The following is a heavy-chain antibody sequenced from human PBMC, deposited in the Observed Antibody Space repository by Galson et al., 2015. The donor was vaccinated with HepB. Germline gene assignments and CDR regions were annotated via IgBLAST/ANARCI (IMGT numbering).Heavy chain of an antibody. CDR2: LIPILDIA. Sequence: SVKVSCKASGGTFSNYAIIRVRLAPGQGPEWMGRLIPILDIAHYAHKLQGRVTITADKSTSTTYMEPSSLRSEDTAVYYCARPMNDYGDYRRRHAFAIWGQGTMVTVSS. V-gene: IGHV1-69*04. D-gene: IGHD4-17*01. CDR3: ARPMNDYGDYRRRHAFAI. J-gene: IGHJ3*02. CDR1: GGTFSNYA.